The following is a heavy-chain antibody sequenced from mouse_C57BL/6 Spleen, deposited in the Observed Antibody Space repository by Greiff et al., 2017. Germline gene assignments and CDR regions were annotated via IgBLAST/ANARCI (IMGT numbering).Heavy chain of an antibody. CDR3: TRSTTVVGGYYFDY. CDR2: IDPETGGT. V-gene: IGHV1-15*01. J-gene: IGHJ2*01. CDR1: GYTFTDYE. D-gene: IGHD1-1*01. Sequence: QVQLQQSGAELVRPGASVTLSCKASGYTFTDYEMHWVKQTPVHGLEWIGAIDPETGGTAYNQKFKGKAILTADKSSSTAYMELRSLTSEDSAVYCCTRSTTVVGGYYFDYWGQGTTLTVSS.